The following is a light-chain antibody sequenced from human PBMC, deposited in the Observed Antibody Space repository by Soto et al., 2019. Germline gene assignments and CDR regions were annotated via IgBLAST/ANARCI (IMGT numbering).Light chain of an antibody. V-gene: IGKV1-5*01. J-gene: IGKJ5*01. CDR2: DAS. CDR1: QSASTW. CDR3: QQYNMYPYT. Sequence: DIQMTQSPSTLSASVGDRVTITCRASQSASTWLAWYQQKAGKAPRLLIYDASILQGGVPLRFSGSGSGTEFTLTISSLQSEDFATYYCQQYNMYPYTFGQGTRLEI.